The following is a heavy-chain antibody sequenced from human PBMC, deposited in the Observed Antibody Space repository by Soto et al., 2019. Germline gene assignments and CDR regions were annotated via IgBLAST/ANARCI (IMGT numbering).Heavy chain of an antibody. Sequence: QLQLQESGPGLVKPSETLSLTCTVSGGSISRSSYCWGWIRQPPGKGLEWIGSLCYGGSTYYSPSLKSRVTISVDTSKNQVSLNLSSVTASETAVYYCSSRAPEGFDPWGQGILVSISS. V-gene: IGHV4-39*01. CDR1: GGSISRSSYC. CDR3: SSRAPEGFDP. J-gene: IGHJ5*02. CDR2: LCYGGST.